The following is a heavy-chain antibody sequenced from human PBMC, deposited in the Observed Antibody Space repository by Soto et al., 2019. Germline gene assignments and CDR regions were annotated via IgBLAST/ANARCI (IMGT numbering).Heavy chain of an antibody. V-gene: IGHV1-3*01. Sequence: QVQLVQSGAEVKKPGVSVKVSCKASGYTFSTYTMHWVRQAPGQRFEWMGWVNAGNGDTRYSQKFQGRVTITRDTFATTGYMELSSLTSEDTAVYYCARASSHHDGFDMWGQGTKVTVSS. CDR2: VNAGNGDT. CDR3: ARASSHHDGFDM. J-gene: IGHJ3*02. CDR1: GYTFSTYT.